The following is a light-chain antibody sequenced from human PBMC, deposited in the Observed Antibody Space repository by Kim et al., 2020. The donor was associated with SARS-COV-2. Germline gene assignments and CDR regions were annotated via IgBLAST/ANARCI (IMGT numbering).Light chain of an antibody. CDR3: QQRSNWPLT. CDR2: DAS. Sequence: PGERATLSGRASRSVSSYLAWYQQKPGQAPRLLIYDASNRATGIPARFSGSGSGTDFTLSISSLDPEDFAIYYCQQRSNWPLTFGGGTKVDIK. J-gene: IGKJ4*01. V-gene: IGKV3-11*01. CDR1: RSVSSY.